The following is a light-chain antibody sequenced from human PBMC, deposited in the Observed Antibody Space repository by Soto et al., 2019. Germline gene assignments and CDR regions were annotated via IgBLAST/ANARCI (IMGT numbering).Light chain of an antibody. CDR3: TSYKTRSTLV. V-gene: IGLV2-14*03. Sequence: SALTQPASVSGSPGQSITISCTATSSDVGDYNYVSWYQHHPGKATKLMIYHVINRPSGVSNLFSATKSGNTASLTISGLQAEDEADYYCTSYKTRSTLVFGGGTKLTVL. J-gene: IGLJ2*01. CDR2: HVI. CDR1: SSDVGDYNY.